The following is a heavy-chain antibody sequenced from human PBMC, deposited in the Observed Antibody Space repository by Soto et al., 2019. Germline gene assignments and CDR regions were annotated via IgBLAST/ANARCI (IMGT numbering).Heavy chain of an antibody. CDR1: GFSATTSGVG. J-gene: IGHJ4*02. CDR2: MYWGDDK. V-gene: IGHV2-5*02. Sequence: QITLKESGPTLVKPTQTLTLTCSFSGFSATTSGVGVGWFRQPPGKALEWLALMYWGDDKRYSPSLASRLTITKDNSKNQVVLKMTNMDPVDTATYHWEHTAATGAYWESFDFWGQGTLVTVSS. D-gene: IGHD2-8*02. CDR3: EHTAATGAYWESFDF.